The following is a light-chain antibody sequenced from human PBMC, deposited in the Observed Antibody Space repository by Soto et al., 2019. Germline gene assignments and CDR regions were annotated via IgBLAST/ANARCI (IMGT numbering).Light chain of an antibody. CDR2: GAS. Sequence: EIVVTQSPGTLSLSPGERATLSCRASQSLSSNYLAWYQQKPGQSPRLLISGASSRATGIPDRFSGSGSGTDFTLTISSLEPEDFAVYYCQQYAGSPRTFGQGTKVEIK. CDR1: QSLSSNY. CDR3: QQYAGSPRT. V-gene: IGKV3-20*01. J-gene: IGKJ1*01.